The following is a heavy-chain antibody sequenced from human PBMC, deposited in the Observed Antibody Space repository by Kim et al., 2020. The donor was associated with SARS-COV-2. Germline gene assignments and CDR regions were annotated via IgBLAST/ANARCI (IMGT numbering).Heavy chain of an antibody. CDR1: GFTFRRHG. Sequence: GGSLRLSCVASGFTFRRHGMHWVRQVPGKGLEWVAVIWYDGSQQYYGDSVKGRFTISRDNSESTMYLQMNNLTADDTGMYFCARDRNTATTRYYNMDVWGKGTTVTVSS. CDR2: IWYDGSQQ. CDR3: ARDRNTATTRYYNMDV. J-gene: IGHJ6*03. V-gene: IGHV3-33*01. D-gene: IGHD4-17*01.